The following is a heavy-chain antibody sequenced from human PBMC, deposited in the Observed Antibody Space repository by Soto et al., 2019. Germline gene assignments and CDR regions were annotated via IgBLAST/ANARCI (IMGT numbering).Heavy chain of an antibody. Sequence: PGGSLRLSCAASGFTASSNYVSWVRQAPGKGLEWVSYISSSGSTIYYADSVKGRFTISRDNAKNSLYLQMNSLRAEDTAVYYCASGNYDILTGSVWFDPWGQGTLVTVSS. CDR1: GFTASSNY. J-gene: IGHJ5*02. V-gene: IGHV3-11*01. CDR3: ASGNYDILTGSVWFDP. CDR2: ISSSGSTI. D-gene: IGHD3-9*01.